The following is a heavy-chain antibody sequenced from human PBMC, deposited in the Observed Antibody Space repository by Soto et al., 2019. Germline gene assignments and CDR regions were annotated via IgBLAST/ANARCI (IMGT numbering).Heavy chain of an antibody. CDR3: TTDREVIALTDY. CDR1: GFTFSNAW. CDR2: IKSKTDGGTT. V-gene: IGHV3-15*01. J-gene: IGHJ4*02. D-gene: IGHD2-21*01. Sequence: GGSLRLSCAASGFTFSNAWMSWVRQAPGKGLEWVGRIKSKTDGGTTDYAAPVNGRFTISRDDSKNTLYLQMNSLKTEDTAVYYCTTDREVIALTDYWGQGTLVTVSS.